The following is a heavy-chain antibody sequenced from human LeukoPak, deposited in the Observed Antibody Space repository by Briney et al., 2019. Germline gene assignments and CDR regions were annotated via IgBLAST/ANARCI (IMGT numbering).Heavy chain of an antibody. CDR1: GGSFSGYY. Sequence: PSETLSLTCAVYGGSFSGYYWSWIRQPPGKGLEWIGEINHSGSTNYNPSLKSRVTISVDTSKNQFSLKLSSVTAADTAVYYCARGPRNIVVVPAAMRFYYYYGMDVWGQGTTVTVSS. J-gene: IGHJ6*02. D-gene: IGHD2-2*01. CDR2: INHSGST. V-gene: IGHV4-34*01. CDR3: ARGPRNIVVVPAAMRFYYYYGMDV.